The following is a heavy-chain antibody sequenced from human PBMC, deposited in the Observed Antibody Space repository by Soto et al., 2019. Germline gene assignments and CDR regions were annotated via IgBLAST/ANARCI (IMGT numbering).Heavy chain of an antibody. CDR1: GYAFTSYA. J-gene: IGHJ3*02. Sequence: GDAVKVSCKASGYAFTSYAMHWVRQAPGQRLEWMGWINAGNGNTKYSQKLKGRVTITRDTSASTAYMELSSLRSEDTAVYYCARESYDSSGYDAFDIWGQGTTVT. V-gene: IGHV1-3*01. CDR2: INAGNGNT. CDR3: ARESYDSSGYDAFDI. D-gene: IGHD3-22*01.